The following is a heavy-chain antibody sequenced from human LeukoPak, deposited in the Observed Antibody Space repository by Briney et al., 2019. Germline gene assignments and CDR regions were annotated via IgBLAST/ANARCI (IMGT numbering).Heavy chain of an antibody. CDR2: IIPILGIA. Sequence: ASVKVSCKASGGTFSSYAISWVRQAPGQGLEWMGRIIPILGIANYAQKFQGRVTITADKSTSTAYMELSSLRSEDTAVYYCASMDIVATHRFDYWGQGTLVTVSS. CDR3: ASMDIVATHRFDY. CDR1: GGTFSSYA. J-gene: IGHJ4*02. V-gene: IGHV1-69*04. D-gene: IGHD5-12*01.